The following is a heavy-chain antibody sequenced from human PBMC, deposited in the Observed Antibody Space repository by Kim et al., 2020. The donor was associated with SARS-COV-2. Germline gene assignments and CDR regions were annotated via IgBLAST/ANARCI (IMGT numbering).Heavy chain of an antibody. D-gene: IGHD5-18*01. V-gene: IGHV3-53*04. CDR1: GFTVSSNY. CDR3: ARVFSWSGYPI. J-gene: IGHJ4*02. CDR2: IYSGGST. Sequence: GGSLRLSCAASGFTVSSNYMSWVRQAPGKGLEWVSVIYSGGSTYYADSVKGRFTISRHNFKNTLYLQMNSLRAEDTAVYYCARVFSWSGYPIWGQGTLVTVSS.